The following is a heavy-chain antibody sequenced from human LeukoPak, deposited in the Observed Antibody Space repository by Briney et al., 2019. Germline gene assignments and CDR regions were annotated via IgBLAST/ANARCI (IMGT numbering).Heavy chain of an antibody. J-gene: IGHJ4*02. CDR2: IIPIFGTA. Sequence: GASVKVSCKASGGTFSSYAISWVRQAPGQGLEWMGGIIPIFGTANYAQKFQGRVTMTRDTSTSTVYMELSSLRSEDTAVYYCASDSYGGSYLHWGQGTLVTVSS. V-gene: IGHV1-69*05. CDR1: GGTFSSYA. D-gene: IGHD1-26*01. CDR3: ASDSYGGSYLH.